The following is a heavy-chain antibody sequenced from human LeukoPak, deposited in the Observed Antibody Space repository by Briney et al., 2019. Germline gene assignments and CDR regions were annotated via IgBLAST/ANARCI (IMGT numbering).Heavy chain of an antibody. D-gene: IGHD2-21*02. V-gene: IGHV3-21*01. J-gene: IGHJ4*02. CDR2: ISSSSSYI. CDR3: ARSGVYCGGDCWFDY. Sequence: GVLRLSCAASGFTFSSYSMNWVRQAPGKGLEWVSSISSSSSYIYYADSVKGRFTISRDNSKNTLYLQMNSLRAEDTTVYYCARSGVYCGGDCWFDYWGQGTLVTVSS. CDR1: GFTFSSYS.